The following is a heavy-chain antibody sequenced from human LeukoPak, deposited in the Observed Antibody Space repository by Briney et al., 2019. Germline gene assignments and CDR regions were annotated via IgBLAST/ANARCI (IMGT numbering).Heavy chain of an antibody. V-gene: IGHV3-21*01. D-gene: IGHD5/OR15-5a*01. CDR3: ARSSGRSVSPKFDY. J-gene: IGHJ4*02. Sequence: GGSLRLSCAASGFTFSSYSMNWVRQAPGKGLEWVSSISSSSYIYYADSVKGRFTISRDNAKNSLYLQMNSLRAEDTAVYYCARSSGRSVSPKFDYWGQGTLVTVSS. CDR2: ISSSSYI. CDR1: GFTFSSYS.